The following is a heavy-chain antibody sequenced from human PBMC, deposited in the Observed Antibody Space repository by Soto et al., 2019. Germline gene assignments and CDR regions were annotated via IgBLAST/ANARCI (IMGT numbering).Heavy chain of an antibody. J-gene: IGHJ4*02. CDR1: GFTFDDYA. CDR3: AKAIGPFFGELPGLSFDY. Sequence: EVPLVESGGGLVQPGRSLRLSCAASGFTFDDYAMHWVRQAPGKGLEWVSGISWNSGSIGYADSVKGRFTISRDNAKNSLYLQMNSLRAEDTALYYCAKAIGPFFGELPGLSFDYWGQGTLVTVSS. D-gene: IGHD3-10*01. V-gene: IGHV3-9*01. CDR2: ISWNSGSI.